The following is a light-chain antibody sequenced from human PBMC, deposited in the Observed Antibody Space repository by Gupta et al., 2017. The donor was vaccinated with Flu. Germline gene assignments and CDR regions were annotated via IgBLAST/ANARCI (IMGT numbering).Light chain of an antibody. V-gene: IGKV1-27*01. J-gene: IGKJ1*01. CDR2: AAS. CDR3: QKYDSAPLT. CDR1: EAIADY. Sequence: DIQMIQSPSSLPASLGDTVTMSCRASEAIADYLAWYQQRPGKAPRLLIYAASSSQSGVSSRFSGSGSGTDFTLTISNLQPDDFAIYYCQKYDSAPLTFGQGTRVDI.